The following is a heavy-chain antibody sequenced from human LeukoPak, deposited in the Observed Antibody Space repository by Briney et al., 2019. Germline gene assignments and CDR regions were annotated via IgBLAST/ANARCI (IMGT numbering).Heavy chain of an antibody. Sequence: SETLSLTCTVSGGSISSYYWSWIRQPPGKGLEWIGYIYYSGSTNYNPSLKSRVTISVDTSKNQFSLKLSSVTAADTAVYYCARGYYYDSSGYSLNPYTSYAFDIWGQGTMVTVSS. D-gene: IGHD3-22*01. V-gene: IGHV4-59*01. CDR1: GGSISSYY. CDR3: ARGYYYDSSGYSLNPYTSYAFDI. CDR2: IYYSGST. J-gene: IGHJ3*02.